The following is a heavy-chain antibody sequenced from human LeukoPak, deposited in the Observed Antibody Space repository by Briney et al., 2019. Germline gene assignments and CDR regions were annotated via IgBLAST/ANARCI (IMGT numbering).Heavy chain of an antibody. J-gene: IGHJ4*02. CDR3: AKGKQLWFSFDY. Sequence: GGSLRLSCAASGFTFDDYAMHWVRQPPGKGLEWVSGISWNSGSIGYADSVKGRFTISRDNAKNSLYLQMNSLRTEDMAMYYCAKGKQLWFSFDYWGQGTLVTVSS. CDR1: GFTFDDYA. D-gene: IGHD3-10*01. V-gene: IGHV3-9*03. CDR2: ISWNSGSI.